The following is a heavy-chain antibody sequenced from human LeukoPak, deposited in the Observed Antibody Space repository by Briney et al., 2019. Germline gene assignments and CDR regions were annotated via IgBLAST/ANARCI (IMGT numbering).Heavy chain of an antibody. CDR3: ARALGVIAPTS. CDR2: INHSGST. J-gene: IGHJ5*02. D-gene: IGHD2-21*01. Sequence: PSETLSLTCAVYGGSFSGYYWSWIRQPPGKGLEWIGEINHSGSTNYNPSLKRRVTISVDTSKNQFSLKLSSVTAADTAVYYCARALGVIAPTSWGQGTLVTVSS. CDR1: GGSFSGYY. V-gene: IGHV4-34*01.